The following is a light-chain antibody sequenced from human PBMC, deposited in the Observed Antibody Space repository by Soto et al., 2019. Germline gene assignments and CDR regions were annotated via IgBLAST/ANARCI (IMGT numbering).Light chain of an antibody. CDR2: LNSDGSH. Sequence: QAVLTQSPSASASLGASVKLTCTLDSGHSTYDIAWHQQQPEKGPRYLMKLNSDGSHNKGDGIPDRFSGSSSGAERYLIISSLQSEDEADYYCQTWGTGIVVFGGGTKLTVL. CDR3: QTWGTGIVV. J-gene: IGLJ2*01. CDR1: SGHSTYD. V-gene: IGLV4-69*01.